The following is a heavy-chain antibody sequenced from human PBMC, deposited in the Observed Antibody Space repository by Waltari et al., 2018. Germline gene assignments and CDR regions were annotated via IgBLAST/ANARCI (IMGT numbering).Heavy chain of an antibody. CDR2: MNPNSGGT. Sequence: QVQLVQSGTEVKKPGASVRVPCKASGYTFIDHYIHWGRQAPGQGLEWMGWMNPNSGGTNYAQKFQGRVTMTRDTSTSTAYMELTRMTSDDTAIYYCARDGGFDFWGQGSLVTVSS. CDR1: GYTFIDHY. CDR3: ARDGGFDF. V-gene: IGHV1-2*02. J-gene: IGHJ4*02. D-gene: IGHD2-15*01.